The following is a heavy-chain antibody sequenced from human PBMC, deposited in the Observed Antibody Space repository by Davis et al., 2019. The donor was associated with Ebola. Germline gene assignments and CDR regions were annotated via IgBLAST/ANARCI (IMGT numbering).Heavy chain of an antibody. J-gene: IGHJ4*02. CDR1: GYTFTGYY. Sequence: AASVNVSCKASGYTFTGYYMHWVRQAPGQGLEWMGWINPNSGGTNYAQKFQGWVTMTRDTSISTAYMELSSLRSEDTAVYYCARGPESCRSFSCPYYFDSWGQGTLVAVSS. CDR3: ARGPESCRSFSCPYYFDS. V-gene: IGHV1-2*04. CDR2: INPNSGGT. D-gene: IGHD2-2*01.